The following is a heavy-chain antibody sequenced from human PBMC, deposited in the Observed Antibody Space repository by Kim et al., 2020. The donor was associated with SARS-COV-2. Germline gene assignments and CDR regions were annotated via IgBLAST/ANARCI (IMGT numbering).Heavy chain of an antibody. CDR3: ARSVLGSGYYYYYGMDV. J-gene: IGHJ6*02. V-gene: IGHV3-48*02. CDR2: ISSSSSTI. Sequence: GGSLRLSCAASGFTFSSYSMNWVRQAPGKGLEWVSYISSSSSTIYYADSVKGRFTISRDNAKNSLYLQMNSLRDEDTAVYYCARSVLGSGYYYYYGMDVWGQGTTVTVS. D-gene: IGHD2-15*01. CDR1: GFTFSSYS.